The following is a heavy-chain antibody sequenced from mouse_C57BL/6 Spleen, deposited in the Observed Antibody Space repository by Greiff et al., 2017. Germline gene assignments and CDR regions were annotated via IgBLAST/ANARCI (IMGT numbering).Heavy chain of an antibody. Sequence: VQLQQSGPELVKPGASVKLSCKASGYTFTDYYMHWVKQSHEKSLEWIGYINPNNGGTSYNQKFKGKATLTVNKSSSTAYMELRSLTSEDSAVYYCARWWDGYFDDWGKGTTVTVSS. CDR1: GYTFTDYY. V-gene: IGHV1-22*01. CDR3: ARWWDGYFDD. CDR2: INPNNGGT. J-gene: IGHJ1*03. D-gene: IGHD1-1*02.